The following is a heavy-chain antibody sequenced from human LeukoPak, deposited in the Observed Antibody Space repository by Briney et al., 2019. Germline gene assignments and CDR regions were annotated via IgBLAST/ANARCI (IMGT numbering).Heavy chain of an antibody. CDR3: AKRTGISYGAFDI. J-gene: IGHJ3*02. CDR1: GFTFRSYA. V-gene: IGHV3-23*01. CDR2: ISGGGGTT. D-gene: IGHD4-17*01. Sequence: GGSLRLSCAASGFTFRSYAMSWVRQAPGKGLEWVSAISGGGGTTYYADSVKGRFTISRDDSKDTLYLQMDSLRAEDTAVYYCAKRTGISYGAFDIWGQGTMVTVSS.